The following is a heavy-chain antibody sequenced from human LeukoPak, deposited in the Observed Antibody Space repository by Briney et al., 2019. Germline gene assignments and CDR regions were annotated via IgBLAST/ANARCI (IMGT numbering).Heavy chain of an antibody. CDR3: AREDGYNSED. J-gene: IGHJ4*02. D-gene: IGHD5-24*01. V-gene: IGHV1-18*01. Sequence: GASVKVSCKASGYTFTSYGISWVRQAPGQGLEWMGWISAYNGNTNYAQKLQGRVTITADKSTSTAYMELSSLRSEDTAVYYCAREDGYNSEDWGQGTLVTVSS. CDR1: GYTFTSYG. CDR2: ISAYNGNT.